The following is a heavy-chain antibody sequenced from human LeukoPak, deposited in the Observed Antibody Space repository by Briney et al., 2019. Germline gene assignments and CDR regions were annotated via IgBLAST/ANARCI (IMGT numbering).Heavy chain of an antibody. Sequence: ASVKVSCKASGYTLTSYAMHWVRQAPGQRLEWMGWINAGNGNTKYSQKFQGRVTITRDTSASTAYKELSSLRSEDTAVYYCAREVTGYSSGWHLNWFDPCGQGTLVTVSS. CDR3: AREVTGYSSGWHLNWFDP. CDR1: GYTLTSYA. CDR2: INAGNGNT. V-gene: IGHV1-3*01. D-gene: IGHD6-19*01. J-gene: IGHJ5*02.